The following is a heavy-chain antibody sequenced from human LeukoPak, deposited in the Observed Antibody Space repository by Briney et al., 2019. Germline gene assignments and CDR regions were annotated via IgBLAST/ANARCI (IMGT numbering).Heavy chain of an antibody. CDR3: ARDAAAAGTFDY. D-gene: IGHD6-13*01. CDR1: GGTFSSYA. Sequence: SVTVSCKASGGTFSSYAISWVRQAPGQGLEWMGRIIPILGIANYAQKFQGRVTITADKSTSTAYMELSSLRSEDTAVYYCARDAAAAGTFDYWGQGTLVTVSS. V-gene: IGHV1-69*04. CDR2: IIPILGIA. J-gene: IGHJ4*02.